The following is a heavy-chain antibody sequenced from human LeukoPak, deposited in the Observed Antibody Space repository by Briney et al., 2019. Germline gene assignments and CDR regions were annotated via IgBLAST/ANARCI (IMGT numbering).Heavy chain of an antibody. Sequence: GGSLRLSCAASGFTFSSYGMSWVRQAPGKGLEWVSAISGSGGSTYYADSVKGRFTISRDNSKNTLYLQMNSLRAEDTAVYYCAKDSLDVLLWFGELPTPDYWGQGTLVTVSS. CDR2: ISGSGGST. J-gene: IGHJ4*02. CDR1: GFTFSSYG. V-gene: IGHV3-23*01. D-gene: IGHD3-10*01. CDR3: AKDSLDVLLWFGELPTPDY.